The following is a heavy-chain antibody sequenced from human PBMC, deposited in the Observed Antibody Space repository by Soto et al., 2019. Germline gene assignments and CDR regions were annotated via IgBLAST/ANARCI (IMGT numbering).Heavy chain of an antibody. J-gene: IGHJ5*02. Sequence: GASVKVSCKASGYTFTSYGISWVRQAPGQGLEWMGWISAYNGNTNYAQKLQGRVTMTTDTSTSTAYMELRSLRSDDTAVYYCARAPSFLTGPIIDGSNWFDPWGQGTLVTVSS. CDR3: ARAPSFLTGPIIDGSNWFDP. CDR1: GYTFTSYG. D-gene: IGHD3-9*01. V-gene: IGHV1-18*01. CDR2: ISAYNGNT.